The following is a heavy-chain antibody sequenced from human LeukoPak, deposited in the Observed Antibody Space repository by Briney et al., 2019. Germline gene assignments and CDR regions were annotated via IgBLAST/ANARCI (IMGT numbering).Heavy chain of an antibody. J-gene: IGHJ4*02. CDR2: TYYRSKWYN. CDR3: ARGSPRHLDY. V-gene: IGHV6-1*01. Sequence: SQTLPLTCAISGDSVSSNSATWNWIRQSPSRGLEWLGRTYYRSKWYNEYAVSVKSRITINPDTSKNQFSLQLNSVTPDDTAVYFCARGSPRHLDYWGQGTLVTVSS. CDR1: GDSVSSNSAT. D-gene: IGHD6-19*01.